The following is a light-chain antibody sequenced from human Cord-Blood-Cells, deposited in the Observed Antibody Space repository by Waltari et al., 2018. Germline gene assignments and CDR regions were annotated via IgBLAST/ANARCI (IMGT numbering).Light chain of an antibody. J-gene: IGLJ2*01. CDR3: SSYTSSSTRRVV. Sequence: QSALTQPASVSGSPGQSITISCTGTSSDVGGYNYVSWYQQHPGKAPKRMIYDVSNRPSGVSKRFSGSKSGNTASLTISGLQAEDEADYYCSSYTSSSTRRVVFGGGTKLTVL. CDR1: SSDVGGYNY. CDR2: DVS. V-gene: IGLV2-14*01.